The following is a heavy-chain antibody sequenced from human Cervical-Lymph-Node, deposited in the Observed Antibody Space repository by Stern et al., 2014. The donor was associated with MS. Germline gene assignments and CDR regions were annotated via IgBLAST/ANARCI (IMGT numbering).Heavy chain of an antibody. D-gene: IGHD6-19*01. CDR3: SRALGAVVGSWYFDY. CDR1: GFTFADYP. Sequence: EVQLVESGGGVVEPGRSLRLSCTGSGFTFADYPLSWFRQAPGRGPEWVGFIHSKAYGETTHYAAPVEGRFTISRDDSKSIVYLQMNSLKTEDTAVYFCSRALGAVVGSWYFDYWGQGALLAVSS. J-gene: IGHJ4*02. V-gene: IGHV3-49*03. CDR2: IHSKAYGETT.